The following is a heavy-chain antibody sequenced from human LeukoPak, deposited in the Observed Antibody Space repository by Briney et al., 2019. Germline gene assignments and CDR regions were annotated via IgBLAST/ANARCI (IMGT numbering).Heavy chain of an antibody. Sequence: SETLSLTCTVSGGSISSSSYYWGWVRQPPGKGLEWIGSIYYSGSTYYNPSLKSRVKISVDTSKNQFSLKVSSVTAADTAVCYCAREDYDILTGYRYYYDYWGRGTLVTVSS. J-gene: IGHJ4*02. CDR1: GGSISSSSYY. V-gene: IGHV4-39*01. CDR2: IYYSGST. D-gene: IGHD3-9*01. CDR3: AREDYDILTGYRYYYDY.